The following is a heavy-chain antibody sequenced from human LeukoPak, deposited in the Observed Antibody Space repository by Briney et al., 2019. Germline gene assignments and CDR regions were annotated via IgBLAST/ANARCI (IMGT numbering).Heavy chain of an antibody. D-gene: IGHD2-21*02. J-gene: IGHJ3*02. CDR2: ISTYNGNS. CDR3: ARSYCGGDCYRVNAFDI. Sequence: AAVKDSCKASGYTFTSYGISWVRQAPGQGLEWMGWISTYNGNSNYEQSLQGRLTMTTDTSTSTAYMELRSLRSDDTAVYYCARSYCGGDCYRVNAFDIWGQGTMDPVSS. V-gene: IGHV1-18*01. CDR1: GYTFTSYG.